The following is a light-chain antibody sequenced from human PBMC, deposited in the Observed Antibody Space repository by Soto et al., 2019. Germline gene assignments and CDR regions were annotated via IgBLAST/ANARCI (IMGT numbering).Light chain of an antibody. Sequence: QLVLTQPPSASASLGASVTLTCTLSSGYSNYKVDWYQQRPGKGPRFVMLVGTGGIVGSKGDGIPDRFSVLGSGLNRYLTIKNSQEEDESDYHCGADHGSGSNFVVFGGGTKLTVL. CDR3: GADHGSGSNFVV. V-gene: IGLV9-49*01. CDR2: VGTGGIVG. J-gene: IGLJ2*01. CDR1: SGYSNYK.